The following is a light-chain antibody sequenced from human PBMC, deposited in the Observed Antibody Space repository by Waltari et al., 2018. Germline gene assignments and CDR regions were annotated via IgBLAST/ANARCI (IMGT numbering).Light chain of an antibody. CDR1: QSVSSSY. V-gene: IGKV3-15*01. J-gene: IGKJ2*03. CDR2: GAS. CDR3: QQYSNWPPYS. Sequence: EIVLTQSPGTLSLSPGERATLSCRASQSVSSSYLAWYQQKPGQGPRLLIYGASNRAAGIPARFSGSGSGTEFTLTISSLQSEDFALYHCQQYSNWPPYSFGQGTKLEIK.